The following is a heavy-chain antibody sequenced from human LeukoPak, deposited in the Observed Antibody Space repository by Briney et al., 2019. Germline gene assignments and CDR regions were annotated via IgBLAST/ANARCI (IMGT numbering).Heavy chain of an antibody. CDR1: GGSISSYY. CDR3: ARETGVELRFLEWLYYMDV. Sequence: SETLSLTCTVSGGSISSYYWSWIRQPAGKGLEWIGRLYTSGSTNYNPPLKSRVTMSVDTSKNQFSLRLSSVTAADTAVYYCARETGVELRFLEWLYYMDVWGKGTTVTVSS. CDR2: LYTSGST. V-gene: IGHV4-4*07. D-gene: IGHD3-3*01. J-gene: IGHJ6*03.